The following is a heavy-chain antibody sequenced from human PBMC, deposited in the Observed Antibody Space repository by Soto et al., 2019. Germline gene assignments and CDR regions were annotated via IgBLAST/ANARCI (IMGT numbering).Heavy chain of an antibody. CDR2: IYPGDSDT. D-gene: IGHD1-1*01. CDR3: ARQAPAGTNI. Sequence: EVQLVQSGAEVKKPGGSRKISGRGFGYSFTSYGIGGWGQMPGKGLEWMGIIYPGDSDTRYSPSFQGQVTISADKSISTAYLQWSSLKASDTAMYYCARQAPAGTNIWGQGTMVTVSS. CDR1: GYSFTSYG. V-gene: IGHV5-51*01. J-gene: IGHJ3*02.